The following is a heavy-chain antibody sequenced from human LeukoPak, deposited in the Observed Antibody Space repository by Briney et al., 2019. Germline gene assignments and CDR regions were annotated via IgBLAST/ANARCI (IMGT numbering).Heavy chain of an antibody. J-gene: IGHJ4*02. V-gene: IGHV1-69*01. Sequence: ASVKVSCKTSGDTFSSYAISWVRQAPGQGLEWMGGIIPILGTANYAQEFQGRVTITADESTSTAYMELSSLRSEDTAVYLCAREANYYESSGYSTDYWGQGTLVTVSS. CDR3: AREANYYESSGYSTDY. D-gene: IGHD3-22*01. CDR1: GDTFSSYA. CDR2: IIPILGTA.